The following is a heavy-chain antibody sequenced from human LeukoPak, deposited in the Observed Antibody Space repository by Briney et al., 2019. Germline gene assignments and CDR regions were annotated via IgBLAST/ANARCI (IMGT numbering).Heavy chain of an antibody. V-gene: IGHV1-2*02. D-gene: IGHD2-21*02. CDR2: INPNSGGT. J-gene: IGHJ4*02. CDR3: ARVLTRVVTAMDY. CDR1: GYTFTGYY. Sequence: ASVKVSCKASGYTFTGYYMHWVRQAPGQGLEWMGWINPNSGGTNYAQKFQGRVTMTRDTSISTAYMELSRLRSDDTAVYYCARVLTRVVTAMDYWGQGTLVTVLS.